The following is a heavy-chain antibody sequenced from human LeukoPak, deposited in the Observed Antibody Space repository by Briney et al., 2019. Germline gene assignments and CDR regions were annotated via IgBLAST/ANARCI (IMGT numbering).Heavy chain of an antibody. CDR1: GGSISSYY. J-gene: IGHJ4*02. Sequence: PSETLSLTCTVSGGSISSYYWSWIRQPPGKRPEWVGYIYYSGSTNYNPSLKSRVTISVDTSKNQFSLKLSSVTAADTAVYYCASDAGYDILTGYYPGYWGQGTLVTVSS. CDR3: ASDAGYDILTGYYPGY. V-gene: IGHV4-59*01. D-gene: IGHD3-9*01. CDR2: IYYSGST.